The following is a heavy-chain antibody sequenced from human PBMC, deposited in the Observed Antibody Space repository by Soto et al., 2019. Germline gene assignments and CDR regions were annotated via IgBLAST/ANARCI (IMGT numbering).Heavy chain of an antibody. J-gene: IGHJ6*02. CDR2: IIPIFGTA. V-gene: IGHV1-69*12. CDR3: ARDDVDTAMPYGMDV. CDR1: GGTFSSYA. D-gene: IGHD5-18*01. Sequence: QVQLVQSGAEVKKPGSSVKVSCKASGGTFSSYAISWVRQAPGQGLEWMGGIIPIFGTANYAQKFQGRVTITADESTSTANMDRSSMRSEDTAVYYCARDDVDTAMPYGMDVWGQGTTVTVSS.